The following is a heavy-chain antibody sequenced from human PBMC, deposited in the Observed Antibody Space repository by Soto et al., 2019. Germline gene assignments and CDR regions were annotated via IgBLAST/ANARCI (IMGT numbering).Heavy chain of an antibody. CDR2: IIPIFGTA. J-gene: IGHJ4*02. Sequence: SVKVSCKASGGTFSSYAISWVRQAPGQGLEWMGGIIPIFGTANYAQKFQGRVTITADESTSTAYMELSSLRSEDTAVYYCARSQRSPYSSGWYYSDYWGQGTLVTVSS. CDR3: ARSQRSPYSSGWYYSDY. V-gene: IGHV1-69*13. CDR1: GGTFSSYA. D-gene: IGHD6-19*01.